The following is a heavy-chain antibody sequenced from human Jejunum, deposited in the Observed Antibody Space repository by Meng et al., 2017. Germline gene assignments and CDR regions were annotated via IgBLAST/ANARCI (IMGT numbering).Heavy chain of an antibody. Sequence: GSLRLSCTVSGGSVSSGSYYWSWIRQPPGKGLEWIGYIYYSGSTNYNPSLKSRVTISADTSKNQFSLKVSSMTAADTAVYYCARLDQALDYWGQGTLVTVSS. D-gene: IGHD3-9*01. CDR2: IYYSGST. CDR3: ARLDQALDY. CDR1: GGSVSSGSYY. J-gene: IGHJ4*02. V-gene: IGHV4-61*01.